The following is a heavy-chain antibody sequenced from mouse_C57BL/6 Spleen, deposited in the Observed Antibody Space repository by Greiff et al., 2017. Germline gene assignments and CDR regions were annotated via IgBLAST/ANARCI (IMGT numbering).Heavy chain of an antibody. CDR2: IDPSDSYT. J-gene: IGHJ2*01. D-gene: IGHD2-1*01. CDR1: GYTFTSYW. Sequence: VQLQQPGAELVMPGASVKLSCKASGYTFTSYWMHWVKQRPGQGLEWIGEIDPSDSYTNYNQKFKGKSTLTVDKSSSTAYMQRSSLTSEDSAVYYCARGGNLLWSYFDYWGQGTTLTVSS. V-gene: IGHV1-69*01. CDR3: ARGGNLLWSYFDY.